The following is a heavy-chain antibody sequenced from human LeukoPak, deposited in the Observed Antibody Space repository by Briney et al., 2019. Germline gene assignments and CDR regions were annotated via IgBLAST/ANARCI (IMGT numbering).Heavy chain of an antibody. CDR3: AKDRLYDSSGYYYVY. CDR2: ISGSGGST. CDR1: GFTFSSYA. D-gene: IGHD3-22*01. V-gene: IGHV3-23*01. J-gene: IGHJ4*02. Sequence: PGGSLRLSCAASGFTFSSYAMSWVRQAPGKGLEWVSAISGSGGSTYYADSVKGRFTISRDNAKNSLYLQMNSLRAEDTAVYYCAKDRLYDSSGYYYVYWGQGTLVTVSS.